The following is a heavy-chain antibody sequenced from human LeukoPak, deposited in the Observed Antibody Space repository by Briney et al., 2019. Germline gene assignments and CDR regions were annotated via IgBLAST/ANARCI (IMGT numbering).Heavy chain of an antibody. Sequence: GGSLRLPCVASGFTVSSNYMSWVRQAPGKGLEWLSVFYSGGSTYYADSVNGRFTMSRDNSKNTLYLQMNGLRVEDTAVYYCARVSPFDYWGQGTQVTVSS. CDR3: ARVSPFDY. CDR1: GFTVSSNY. V-gene: IGHV3-66*01. J-gene: IGHJ4*02. CDR2: FYSGGST.